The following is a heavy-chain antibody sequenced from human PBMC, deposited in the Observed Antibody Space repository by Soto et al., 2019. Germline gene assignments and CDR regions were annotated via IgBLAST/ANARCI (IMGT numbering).Heavy chain of an antibody. CDR1: GFTFSSYA. CDR2: ISYDGSNK. CDR3: ARVRAYGDYDLDYFDY. V-gene: IGHV3-30-3*01. J-gene: IGHJ4*02. Sequence: GGSLRLSCAASGFTFSSYAMHWVRQAPGKGLEWVAVISYDGSNKYYADSVKGRFTISRDNSKNTLYLQMNSLRAEDTAVYYCARVRAYGDYDLDYFDYWGQGTLVTVSS. D-gene: IGHD4-17*01.